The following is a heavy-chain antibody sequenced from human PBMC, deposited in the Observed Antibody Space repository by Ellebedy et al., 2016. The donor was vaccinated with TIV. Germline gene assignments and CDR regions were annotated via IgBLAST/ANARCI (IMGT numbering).Heavy chain of an antibody. Sequence: GESLKISCAVSGFTFSDYAMSWVRQAPGKGLEWISAISASGISKFYSDSMRGRFTISIDNSDNTLYVDMNSLRADDTAVYYCAKDRHCSGGVSHSLYFDYWGQGALVTVSS. V-gene: IGHV3-23*01. CDR2: ISASGISK. J-gene: IGHJ4*02. CDR1: GFTFSDYA. CDR3: AKDRHCSGGVSHSLYFDY. D-gene: IGHD2-15*01.